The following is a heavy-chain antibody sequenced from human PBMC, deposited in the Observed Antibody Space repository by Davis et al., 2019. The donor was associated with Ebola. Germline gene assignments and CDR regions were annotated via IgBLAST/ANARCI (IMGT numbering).Heavy chain of an antibody. CDR3: MSRGLVSATDEAFDI. CDR1: GFTFTTAW. J-gene: IGHJ3*02. D-gene: IGHD1-1*01. CDR2: IKSKVSGGTI. V-gene: IGHV3-15*05. Sequence: GESLKISCAASGFTFTTAWMSWVRQAPGKGLEWVGRIKSKVSGGTISYAAPVKGRFSISRDDSKNTLYLQMNSLKSEDTAIYYCMSRGLVSATDEAFDIWGQGTVVTVSS.